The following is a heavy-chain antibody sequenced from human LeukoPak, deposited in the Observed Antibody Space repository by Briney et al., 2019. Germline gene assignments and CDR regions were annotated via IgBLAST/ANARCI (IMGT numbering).Heavy chain of an antibody. Sequence: SETLSLTCTVSGDSIRRDNYYWGWIRNPPGKGLELIGSIYYSGSTYYNPSLKSRVSISVDPSKSQFSLKLTSVTAADTAVYYCAAHPLLDYWGQGSLVTVSS. V-gene: IGHV4-39*01. CDR1: GDSIRRDNYY. J-gene: IGHJ4*02. CDR2: IYYSGST. CDR3: AAHPLLDY. D-gene: IGHD3-16*02.